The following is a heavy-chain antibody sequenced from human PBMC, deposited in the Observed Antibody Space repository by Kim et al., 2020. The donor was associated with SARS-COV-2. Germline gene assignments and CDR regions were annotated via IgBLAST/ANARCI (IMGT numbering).Heavy chain of an antibody. Sequence: TYYKSALKSRVTMSIATSKNQFSLKLTSVTAADTAAYYCASSFSNYFFDYWGQGPLVTVSS. D-gene: IGHD4-4*01. CDR3: ASSFSNYFFDY. V-gene: IGHV4-39*01. J-gene: IGHJ4*02. CDR2: T.